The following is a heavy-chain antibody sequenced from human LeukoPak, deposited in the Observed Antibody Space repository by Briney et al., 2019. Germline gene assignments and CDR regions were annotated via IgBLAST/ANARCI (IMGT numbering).Heavy chain of an antibody. J-gene: IGHJ4*02. V-gene: IGHV1-69*05. CDR3: ASGLGGVWRLRFLEWLVY. CDR1: GGTFSSYA. Sequence: SVKVSCKASGGTFSSYAISWVRQAPGQGLEWMGGIIPIFGTANYAQKFQGRVTITTDESTSTAYMELSSLRSEDTAVYYCASGLGGVWRLRFLEWLVYWGQGTLVTVSS. D-gene: IGHD3-3*01. CDR2: IIPIFGTA.